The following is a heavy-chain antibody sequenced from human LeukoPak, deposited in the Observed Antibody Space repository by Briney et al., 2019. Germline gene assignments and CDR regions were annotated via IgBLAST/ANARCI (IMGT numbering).Heavy chain of an antibody. V-gene: IGHV4-39*01. J-gene: IGHJ5*02. CDR3: ARGAAAGPSRFDP. D-gene: IGHD6-13*01. CDR1: GGSISSSSYY. Sequence: PSETLSLTCTVSGGSISSSSYYWGWIHQPPGKGLEWIGSIYYSGSTYYNPSLKSRVTISVDTSKNQFSLKLSSVTAADTAVYYCARGAAAGPSRFDPWGQGTLVTVSS. CDR2: IYYSGST.